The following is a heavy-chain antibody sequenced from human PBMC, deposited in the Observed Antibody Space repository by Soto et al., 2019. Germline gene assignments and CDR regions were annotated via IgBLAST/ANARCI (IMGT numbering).Heavy chain of an antibody. V-gene: IGHV3-23*01. CDR3: AKPRGSSTPAPGSY. Sequence: GGSLRLSCAASGFTFSSYSMNWVRQAPGKGLEWVSAISGSGGSTYYADSVKGRFTISRDNSKNAVYLQMNSLRAEDTAVYYCAKPRGSSTPAPGSYWGQGTLVTVSS. D-gene: IGHD2-2*01. J-gene: IGHJ4*02. CDR2: ISGSGGST. CDR1: GFTFSSYS.